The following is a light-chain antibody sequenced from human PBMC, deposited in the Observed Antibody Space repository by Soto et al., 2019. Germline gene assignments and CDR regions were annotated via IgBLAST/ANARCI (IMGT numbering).Light chain of an antibody. CDR2: DAS. Sequence: EIVLTQSPATLSSSPGERATLSCRASQSIDTYLAWYQQKPGQAPRLLIYDASDRATGIPARFSGSGSGTEFTLTISSLQSEDFAVYYCQQYNNWPPWTFGQGTKVEIK. V-gene: IGKV3-15*01. CDR3: QQYNNWPPWT. J-gene: IGKJ1*01. CDR1: QSIDTY.